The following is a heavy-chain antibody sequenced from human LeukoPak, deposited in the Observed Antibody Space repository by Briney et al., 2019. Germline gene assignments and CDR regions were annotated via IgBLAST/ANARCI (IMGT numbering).Heavy chain of an antibody. Sequence: SETLSLTCTVSGGSISSSSYYWGWIRQPPGKGLEWIGSIYYSGSTYYNPSLKSRVTISVDTSKNQFSLKLSSVTAADTAVYYCARDRAAYDFWSGYYTGDAFDIWGQGTMVTVSS. CDR1: GGSISSSSYY. CDR3: ARDRAAYDFWSGYYTGDAFDI. CDR2: IYYSGST. D-gene: IGHD3-3*01. J-gene: IGHJ3*02. V-gene: IGHV4-39*07.